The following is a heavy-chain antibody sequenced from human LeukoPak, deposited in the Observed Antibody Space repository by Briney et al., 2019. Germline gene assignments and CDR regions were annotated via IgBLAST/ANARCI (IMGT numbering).Heavy chain of an antibody. V-gene: IGHV1-18*01. J-gene: IGHJ6*03. Sequence: ASVKVSCKASGYTFTSYGISWVRQAPGQGLEWMGWISAYNGNTNYAQKLQGRVTMTADTSTSTAYMELRSLRSDDTAVYYCAREGVTIFGVVIEYYYYYMDVWGKGTTVTVSS. CDR3: AREGVTIFGVVIEYYYYYMDV. D-gene: IGHD3-3*01. CDR2: ISAYNGNT. CDR1: GYTFTSYG.